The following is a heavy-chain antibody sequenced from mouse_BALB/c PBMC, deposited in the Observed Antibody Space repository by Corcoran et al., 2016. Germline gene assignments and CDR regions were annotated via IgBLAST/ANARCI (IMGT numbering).Heavy chain of an antibody. J-gene: IGHJ1*01. Sequence: QIQLVQSGPELKKPGETVKISCKASGYTFTNYGMNWVKQAPGKGLKWMGWINTYTGEPTYADDFKGRFAFSLETSASTAYLQINNLKNEDTATYFCARFSYSVSRAWCFDVWGAGTTVTVSS. CDR1: GYTFTNYG. V-gene: IGHV9-3-1*01. CDR2: INTYTGEP. CDR3: ARFSYSVSRAWCFDV. D-gene: IGHD1-1*01.